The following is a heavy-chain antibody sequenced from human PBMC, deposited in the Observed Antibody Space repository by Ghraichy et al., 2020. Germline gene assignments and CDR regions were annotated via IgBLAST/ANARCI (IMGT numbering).Heavy chain of an antibody. D-gene: IGHD2-2*01. CDR1: GDSVSSNSAA. V-gene: IGHV6-1*01. J-gene: IGHJ6*02. CDR3: ARAEIVVVPAAVDYYYGMDV. Sequence: SQTLSLTCAISGDSVSSNSAAWNWIRQSPSRGLEWLGRTYYRSKWYNDYAVSVKSRITINPDTSKNQFSLQLNSVTPEDTAVYYCARAEIVVVPAAVDYYYGMDVWGQGTTVTVSS. CDR2: TYYRSKWYN.